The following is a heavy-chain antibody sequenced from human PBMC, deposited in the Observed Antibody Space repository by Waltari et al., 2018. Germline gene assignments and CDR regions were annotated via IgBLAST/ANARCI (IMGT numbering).Heavy chain of an antibody. CDR2: INDSGTT. J-gene: IGHJ6*02. D-gene: IGHD3-3*01. CDR3: AREKPDYDFWRGHQRIRYFHYPVDV. CDR1: GGSFRDYY. V-gene: IGHV4-34*01. Sequence: QAQLQQWGAGLLKPSETLSLTCAAYGGSFRDYYWRWFRHSLGRGLEWMGDINDSGTTHYNPSLKSRVIMSVDMSKSQFSLKLTSVTAADTALYFCAREKPDYDFWRGHQRIRYFHYPVDVWGQGTTVTVSS.